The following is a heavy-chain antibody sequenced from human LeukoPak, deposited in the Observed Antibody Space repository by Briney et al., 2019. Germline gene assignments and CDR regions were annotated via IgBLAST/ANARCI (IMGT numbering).Heavy chain of an antibody. D-gene: IGHD6-19*01. CDR1: SGSISSGGCY. J-gene: IGHJ4*02. CDR3: ARAPPGIAVVAGFFDY. Sequence: PSETLSLTCPVSSGSISSGGCYWSWIRQPAGKGLKWIGRIYTSGSTNYNPSLKSRVTISVDTSKNQFSLKLSSVTAADTAVYYCARAPPGIAVVAGFFDYWGQGTLVTVSS. CDR2: IYTSGST. V-gene: IGHV4-61*02.